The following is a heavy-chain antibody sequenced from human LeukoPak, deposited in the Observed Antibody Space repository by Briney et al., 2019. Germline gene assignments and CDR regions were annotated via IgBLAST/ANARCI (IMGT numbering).Heavy chain of an antibody. Sequence: GGSLRLSCVASGFTFSSSAMHWVRQAPDMGLEWVAVTSDDGNDKYHADSVKGRFTISRDNSKNMLYLQMNSLRTDDTATYYCATVDDLDAFGIWGQGTMVTVSS. CDR3: ATVDDLDAFGI. D-gene: IGHD2-2*03. CDR1: GFTFSSSA. V-gene: IGHV3-30*04. CDR2: TSDDGNDK. J-gene: IGHJ3*02.